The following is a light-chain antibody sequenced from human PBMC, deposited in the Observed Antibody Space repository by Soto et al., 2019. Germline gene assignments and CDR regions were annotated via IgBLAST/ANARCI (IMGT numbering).Light chain of an antibody. J-gene: IGLJ1*01. CDR1: SSDVGGYNY. Sequence: QSALTQPPSASGSPGQSVTISCTGTSSDVGGYNYVSWYQQHPGKVPKLMVYEVNKRPSGVPDRFSGSKSGNTASLTVSGLQAEDEADYYCPPSAGGNNVFGPGTKVTAL. CDR3: PPSAGGNNV. V-gene: IGLV2-8*01. CDR2: EVN.